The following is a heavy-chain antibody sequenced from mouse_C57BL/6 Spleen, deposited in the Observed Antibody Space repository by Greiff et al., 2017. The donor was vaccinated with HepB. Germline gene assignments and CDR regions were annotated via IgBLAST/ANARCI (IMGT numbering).Heavy chain of an antibody. CDR3: ARKEKLGLGGYYFDY. D-gene: IGHD4-1*01. CDR2: IYPGSGNT. Sequence: QVQLKQSGAELVRPGASVKLSCKASGYTFTDYYINWVKQRPGQGLEWIARIYPGSGNTYYNEKFKGKATLTAEKSSSTAYMQLSSLTSEDSAVYFCARKEKLGLGGYYFDYWGQGTTLTVSS. V-gene: IGHV1-76*01. CDR1: GYTFTDYY. J-gene: IGHJ2*01.